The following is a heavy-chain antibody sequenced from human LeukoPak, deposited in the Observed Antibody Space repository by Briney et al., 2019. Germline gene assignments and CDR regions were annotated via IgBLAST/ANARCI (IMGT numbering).Heavy chain of an antibody. V-gene: IGHV3-23*01. D-gene: IGHD3-10*02. CDR2: IGSDYKT. Sequence: PGGSLRLSCAASGFTIGGFAMTWVRQAPGKGLEWVSSIGSDYKTHYSESVKGRFAISRDNSQSTVFLQMNSLRAEDTALYYCAKDLHYYVAMDVCGQGTAVTVSS. CDR3: AKDLHYYVAMDV. CDR1: GFTIGGFA. J-gene: IGHJ6*02.